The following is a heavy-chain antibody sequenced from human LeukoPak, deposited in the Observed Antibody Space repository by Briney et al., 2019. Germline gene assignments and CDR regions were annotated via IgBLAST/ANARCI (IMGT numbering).Heavy chain of an antibody. CDR3: ARAADYGGTHFDY. CDR2: IGAAGDT. Sequence: SGGSLRLSCAASGFTFSSYGMHWVRQPTGKGLEWVSGIGAAGDTYYPGSVKGRFTISRENAKNSLYLQLNSLRAGDTAVYYCARAADYGGTHFDYWGQGTLVTVSS. CDR1: GFTFSSYG. D-gene: IGHD4-17*01. V-gene: IGHV3-13*01. J-gene: IGHJ4*02.